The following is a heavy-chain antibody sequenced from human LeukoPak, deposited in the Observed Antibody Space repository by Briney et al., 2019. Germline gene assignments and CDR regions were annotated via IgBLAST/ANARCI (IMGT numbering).Heavy chain of an antibody. CDR2: INWNGAST. CDR1: GFTFDDYT. J-gene: IGHJ6*03. D-gene: IGHD6-6*01. V-gene: IGHV3-20*04. CDR3: ARAVCPTIKFCDSSYFMDV. Sequence: PGGSLRLSCAASGFTFDDYTMHWVRQAPGKGLEWVAGINWNGASTGYADSVRGRFTISRDNAKNSLYLQMNSLRAEDTALYYCARAVCPTIKFCDSSYFMDVWGKGTTVNVS.